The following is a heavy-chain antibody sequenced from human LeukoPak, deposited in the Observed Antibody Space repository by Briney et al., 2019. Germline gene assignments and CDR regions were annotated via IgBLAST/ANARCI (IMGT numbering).Heavy chain of an antibody. Sequence: ASVKVSCKASGGTFSSYAISWVRQAPGQGLEWMGRIIPILGIANYAQKFQGRVTITADKSTSTAYMELSSLRSVDTAVYYCARDPVVTGAFDIWGQGTMVTVSS. CDR2: IIPILGIA. D-gene: IGHD2-21*02. CDR1: GGTFSSYA. V-gene: IGHV1-69*04. CDR3: ARDPVVTGAFDI. J-gene: IGHJ3*02.